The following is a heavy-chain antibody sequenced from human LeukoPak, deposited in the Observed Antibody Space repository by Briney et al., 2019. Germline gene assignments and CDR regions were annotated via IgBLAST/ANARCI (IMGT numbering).Heavy chain of an antibody. V-gene: IGHV4-38-2*02. D-gene: IGHD3-3*01. Sequence: SETLSLTCTVSGYSISSGYYWGWIRQPPGKGLEWIGSIYHSGSTYYNPSLKSRVTISVDTSKNQFSLKLSSVTAADTAVYYCARVKRSRDFWSGYFVGWGQGTLVTVSS. CDR1: GYSISSGYY. CDR2: IYHSGST. J-gene: IGHJ4*02. CDR3: ARVKRSRDFWSGYFVG.